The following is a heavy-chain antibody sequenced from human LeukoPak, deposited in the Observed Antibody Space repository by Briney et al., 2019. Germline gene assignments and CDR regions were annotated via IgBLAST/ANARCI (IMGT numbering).Heavy chain of an antibody. CDR1: GFTVNTNY. CDR3: ARGGHSMIVAFDI. D-gene: IGHD3-22*01. CDR2: LFGGGTA. Sequence: GGSLRLSCAASGFTVNTNYMTWVRQAPGKGLEWVSLLFGGGTAYYADSVKGRFTISRDISKNTLYLQMNSLRVEDTAVYYCARGGHSMIVAFDIWGQGTMVTVSS. V-gene: IGHV3-53*01. J-gene: IGHJ3*02.